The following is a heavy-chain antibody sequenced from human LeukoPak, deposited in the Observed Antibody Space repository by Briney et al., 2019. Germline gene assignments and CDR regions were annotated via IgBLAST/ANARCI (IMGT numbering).Heavy chain of an antibody. CDR2: IYHSGST. CDR1: GYSISSGYY. CDR3: ARHRGPAGYYYYAKRAYYFDY. Sequence: PSETLSLTCTVSGYSISSGYYWGWIRQPPGKGLEWIGNIYHSGSTYYNPSLKSRVTISVDTSKNQFSLKLSSVTAADTAVYYCARHRGPAGYYYYAKRAYYFDYWGQGTLVTVSS. J-gene: IGHJ4*02. D-gene: IGHD3-10*01. V-gene: IGHV4-38-2*02.